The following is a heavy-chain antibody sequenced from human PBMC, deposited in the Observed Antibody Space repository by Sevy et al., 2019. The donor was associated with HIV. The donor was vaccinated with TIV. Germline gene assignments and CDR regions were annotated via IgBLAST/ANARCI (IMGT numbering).Heavy chain of an antibody. CDR3: ARRNDFDI. CDR2: VYYTGGT. CDR1: GGSINSDH. V-gene: IGHV4-59*08. J-gene: IGHJ3*02. Sequence: SETLSLTCTVSGGSINSDHWNWIRQPPGKGLEWIGYVYYTGGTNYNPSLKNRVPISVDRTKNQCSLKLTSVTATDTAVYYCARRNDFDIWGQGTMV.